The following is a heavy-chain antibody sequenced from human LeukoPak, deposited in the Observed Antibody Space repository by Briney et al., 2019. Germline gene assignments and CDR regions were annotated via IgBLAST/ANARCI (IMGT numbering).Heavy chain of an antibody. V-gene: IGHV4-31*03. CDR2: IYYSGST. Sequence: SETLSLTCTVSGGSISSGGYYWSWIRQHPGKGLEWIGYIYYSGSTYYNPSLKSRVTISVGTSKNQFSLKLSSVTAADTAVYYCARDFSYDSSGCFDIWGQGTMVTVSS. CDR3: ARDFSYDSSGCFDI. CDR1: GGSISSGGYY. D-gene: IGHD3-22*01. J-gene: IGHJ3*02.